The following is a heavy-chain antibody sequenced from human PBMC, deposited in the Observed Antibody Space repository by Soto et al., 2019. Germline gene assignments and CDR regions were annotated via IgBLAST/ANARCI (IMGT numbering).Heavy chain of an antibody. CDR1: DVSISSGGYY. D-gene: IGHD3-3*01. V-gene: IGHV4-31*03. CDR3: VSGGHDVRSGPFDY. Sequence: TLSLTCTVSDVSISSGGYYWTWIRQHPGKGLEWIGYIYYSGITYYNPSLKSRVTISVDTSKNHFSLKLSSVTAAHTAVYYCVSGGHDVRSGPFDYWGQG. J-gene: IGHJ4*02. CDR2: IYYSGIT.